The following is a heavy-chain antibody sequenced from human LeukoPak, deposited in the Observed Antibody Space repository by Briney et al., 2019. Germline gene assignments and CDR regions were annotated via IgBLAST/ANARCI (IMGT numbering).Heavy chain of an antibody. CDR2: INPNSGGT. D-gene: IGHD2-15*01. J-gene: IGHJ6*03. CDR1: GYTFTSYG. V-gene: IGHV1-2*02. CDR3: ARGYCSGGSCYPRGLYYYYYYMDV. Sequence: ASVKVSCKASGYTFTSYGISWVRQAPGQGLEWMGWINPNSGGTNYAQKFQGRVTMTRDTSISTAYMELSRLRSDDTAVYYCARGYCSGGSCYPRGLYYYYYYMDVWGKGTTVTVSS.